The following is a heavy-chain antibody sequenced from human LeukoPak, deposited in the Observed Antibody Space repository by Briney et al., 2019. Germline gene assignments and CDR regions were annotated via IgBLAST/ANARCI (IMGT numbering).Heavy chain of an antibody. CDR2: ISSSSSTI. J-gene: IGHJ4*02. D-gene: IGHD2-2*01. V-gene: IGHV3-48*01. CDR1: GFTFSSYS. CDR3: ARQSFQGIVVVPAASDC. Sequence: GGSLRLSCAASGFTFSSYSMNWVRQAPGKGLEWVSYISSSSSTIYYADSVKGRFTISRDNAKNSLYLQMNSLRAEDTAVYYCARQSFQGIVVVPAASDCWGQGTLVTVSS.